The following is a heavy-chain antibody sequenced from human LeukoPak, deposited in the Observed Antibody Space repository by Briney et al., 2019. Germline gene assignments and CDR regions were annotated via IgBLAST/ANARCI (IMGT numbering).Heavy chain of an antibody. J-gene: IGHJ4*02. CDR1: GGSFSGYY. Sequence: SETLSLTCAVYGGSFSGYYWSWIRQPPGKGLEWIGEINHSGSTNYNPSLKSRVTISVDTSKNQFSLKLSSVTAADTAVYYCARGRQNDFWGQGTLVTVSS. V-gene: IGHV4-34*01. CDR3: ARGRQNDF. CDR2: INHSGST.